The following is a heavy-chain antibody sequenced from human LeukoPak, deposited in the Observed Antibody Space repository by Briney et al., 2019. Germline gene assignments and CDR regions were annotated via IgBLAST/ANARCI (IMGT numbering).Heavy chain of an antibody. J-gene: IGHJ4*02. D-gene: IGHD5-18*01. V-gene: IGHV4-39*01. CDR1: GGSINSNSYY. CDR3: ARGYTAGWIPCDY. Sequence: SETLSLTCTVSGGSINSNSYYWGWIRQPPGEGLEWIGSFYYTGSTYYNPSLKSRVTISADTSKNQFSLKLSSVAAADTAVYYCARGYTAGWIPCDYWGQGTLVTVSS. CDR2: FYYTGST.